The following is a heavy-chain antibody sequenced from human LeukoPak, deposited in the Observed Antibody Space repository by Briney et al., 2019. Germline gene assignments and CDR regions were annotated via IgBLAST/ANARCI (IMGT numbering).Heavy chain of an antibody. CDR2: IYSGGST. CDR3: AKDRYYDSSAYSGY. V-gene: IGHV3-53*01. CDR1: GFTVSSNY. Sequence: GGSLRLSCAASGFTVSSNYMSWVRQAPGKGLEWVSVIYSGGSTYYADSVKGRFTISRDNSKNTLYLQMNSLRAEDTAVYYCAKDRYYDSSAYSGYWGQGTLVTVSS. J-gene: IGHJ4*02. D-gene: IGHD3-22*01.